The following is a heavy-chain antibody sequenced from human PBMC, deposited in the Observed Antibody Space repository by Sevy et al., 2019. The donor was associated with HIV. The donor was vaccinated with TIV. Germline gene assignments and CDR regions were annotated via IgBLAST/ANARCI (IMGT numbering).Heavy chain of an antibody. CDR1: GFTFSSYA. J-gene: IGHJ3*02. D-gene: IGHD3-22*01. CDR3: ARDSLSDYYDNSGYYSGAFDI. CDR2: ISYDGSNK. Sequence: GGSLRLSCAASGFTFSSYAMHWVRQAPGKGLEWVAVISYDGSNKYYAASVKGRFTTSRNNSKDTLYLQMNSLRAEETAVYYCARDSLSDYYDNSGYYSGAFDIWGQGTMVTVSS. V-gene: IGHV3-30-3*01.